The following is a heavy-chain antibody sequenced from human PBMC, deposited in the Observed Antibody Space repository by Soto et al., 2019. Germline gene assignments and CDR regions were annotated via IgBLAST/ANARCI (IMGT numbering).Heavy chain of an antibody. CDR3: ARDGDSSGHYSQFDY. Sequence: QVQVEESGGGVVQAGRSLRLSCAASGFTFSFYGMHWVRQAPGKGLEWVAVMWSDGSNKYYADSVKGRFTISRDNSKNTLYLQMNSWRAEDTAVYYCARDGDSSGHYSQFDYWGQGTLVTVPS. CDR1: GFTFSFYG. V-gene: IGHV3-33*01. J-gene: IGHJ4*02. CDR2: MWSDGSNK. D-gene: IGHD3-22*01.